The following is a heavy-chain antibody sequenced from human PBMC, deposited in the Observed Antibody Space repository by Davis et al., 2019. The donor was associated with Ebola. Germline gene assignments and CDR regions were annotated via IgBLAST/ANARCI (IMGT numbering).Heavy chain of an antibody. Sequence: MPSETLSLTCTVSVGSISSGGYYWSWIRQHPGKGLEWIGYIYHSGSAYYNPSLKSRVTISIDTSQNQFSLKLISVTAADTAVYYCARDRKGGIDASDIWGQGTMVIVSS. J-gene: IGHJ3*02. D-gene: IGHD3-16*01. CDR3: ARDRKGGIDASDI. V-gene: IGHV4-31*03. CDR2: IYHSGSA. CDR1: VGSISSGGYY.